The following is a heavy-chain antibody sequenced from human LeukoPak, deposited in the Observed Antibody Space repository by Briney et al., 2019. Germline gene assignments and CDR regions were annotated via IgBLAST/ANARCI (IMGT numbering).Heavy chain of an antibody. J-gene: IGHJ3*02. D-gene: IGHD4-17*01. CDR1: GYTFTGYY. CDR3: ASKRYNYGDNVRGAFDI. CDR2: INPNSGGT. Sequence: ASVKVSCKSSGYTFTGYYMHWVRQAPGQGLEWMGWINPNSGGTNYAQKFQGRVTMTRDTSISTAYMELSRLRSDDTAVYYCASKRYNYGDNVRGAFDISGQGTMVTVSS. V-gene: IGHV1-2*02.